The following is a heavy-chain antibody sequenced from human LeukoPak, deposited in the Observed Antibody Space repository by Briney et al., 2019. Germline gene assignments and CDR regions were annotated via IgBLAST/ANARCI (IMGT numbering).Heavy chain of an antibody. Sequence: PGGSLRLSCAASGFTFSSYEMNWVRQAPGKGLEWVSYISSSGSTIYYADSVKGRFTISGDNAKNSLYLQMNSLRAEDTAVYYCARGDSSGYHDNWFDPWGQGTLVTVSS. J-gene: IGHJ5*02. CDR3: ARGDSSGYHDNWFDP. CDR1: GFTFSSYE. D-gene: IGHD3-22*01. CDR2: ISSSGSTI. V-gene: IGHV3-48*03.